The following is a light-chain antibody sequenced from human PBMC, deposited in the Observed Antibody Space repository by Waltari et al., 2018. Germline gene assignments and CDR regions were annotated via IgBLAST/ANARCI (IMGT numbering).Light chain of an antibody. CDR2: VNMEGSH. J-gene: IGLJ3*02. V-gene: IGLV4-69*01. Sequence: QLADKVPRYGMKVNMEGSHAKGDEIPDRFSGSGSGAERYLTISRLQSEDEADYYCQTGGHGTWVFGGGTKLTVL. CDR3: QTGGHGTWV.